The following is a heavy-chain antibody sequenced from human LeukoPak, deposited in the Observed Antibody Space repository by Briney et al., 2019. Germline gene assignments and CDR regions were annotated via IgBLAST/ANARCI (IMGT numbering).Heavy chain of an antibody. V-gene: IGHV4-39*07. Sequence: SGTLSLTCTVSGGSISSYYWSWIRQPPGKGLEWIGSIYYSGSTYYNPSLKSRVTISVDTSKNQFSLKLSSVTAADTAVYYCARDQYDFWSGYYKGEDYWGQGTLVTVSS. D-gene: IGHD3-3*01. J-gene: IGHJ4*02. CDR1: GGSISSYY. CDR3: ARDQYDFWSGYYKGEDY. CDR2: IYYSGST.